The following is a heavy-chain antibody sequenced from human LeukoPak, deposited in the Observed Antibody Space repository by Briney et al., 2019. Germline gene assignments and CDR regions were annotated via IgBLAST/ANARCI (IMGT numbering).Heavy chain of an antibody. V-gene: IGHV3-23*01. CDR1: GFTFGRHA. Sequence: GGSLRLSCAASGFTFGRHAMNWVRQAPGEGLEWVSAIRFSGESTYYADSVKGRFTISRDNSKNTLYLQMDSLRAGDTAVYYCAKDVGTSGNYSPSDYWGQGTLVTVSS. D-gene: IGHD3-10*01. J-gene: IGHJ4*02. CDR3: AKDVGTSGNYSPSDY. CDR2: IRFSGEST.